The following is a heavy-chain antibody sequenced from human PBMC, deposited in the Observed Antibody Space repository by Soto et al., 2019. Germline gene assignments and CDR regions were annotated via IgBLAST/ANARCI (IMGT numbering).Heavy chain of an antibody. V-gene: IGHV1-46*03. CDR3: ARSPVGATKNYYYGMDV. J-gene: IGHJ6*02. D-gene: IGHD1-26*01. CDR2: INPSGGST. CDR1: GYTFTSYG. Sequence: ASVKVSCKASGYTFTSYGISWVRQAPGQGLEWMGIINPSGGSTSYAQKFQGRVTMTRDTSTSTVYMELSSLRSEDTAVYYCARSPVGATKNYYYGMDVWGQGTTVTVSS.